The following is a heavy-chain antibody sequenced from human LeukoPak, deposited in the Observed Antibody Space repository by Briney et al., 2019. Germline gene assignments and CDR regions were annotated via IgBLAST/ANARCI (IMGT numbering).Heavy chain of an antibody. Sequence: PGGSLRLSCAASGFTFSTYSMHWVRQAPGKGLEWAAVISYDGSNKYYADSVKGRFTISRDNSKNTLYLQMNSLRAEDTAVYYCARGDTAMVMFSYFDYWGQGTLVTVSS. V-gene: IGHV3-30*03. CDR2: ISYDGSNK. J-gene: IGHJ4*02. CDR3: ARGDTAMVMFSYFDY. CDR1: GFTFSTYS. D-gene: IGHD5-18*01.